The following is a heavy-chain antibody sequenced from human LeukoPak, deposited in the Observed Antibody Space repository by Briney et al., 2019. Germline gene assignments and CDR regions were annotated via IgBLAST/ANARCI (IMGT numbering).Heavy chain of an antibody. CDR2: ISGSGGSI. V-gene: IGHV3-23*01. D-gene: IGHD3-10*01. CDR3: AKDRWGYYGSGSYFDY. J-gene: IGHJ4*02. Sequence: GGSLRLSCAASGFTFSSYAMSWVRQAPGKGLEWVSAISGSGGSIYYADSVKGRFTISRDNSKNTLYLQVNSLRAEDTAVYYCAKDRWGYYGSGSYFDYWGQGTLVTVSS. CDR1: GFTFSSYA.